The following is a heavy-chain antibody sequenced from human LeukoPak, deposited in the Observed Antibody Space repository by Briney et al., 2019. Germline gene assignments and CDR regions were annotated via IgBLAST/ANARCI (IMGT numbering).Heavy chain of an antibody. CDR3: AKDSSSGINLVDY. Sequence: RRSLSLSCAASGFTYDNYAMNWVRQAPGKGLEWVSGISWSSGSIGYADSVKGRFTISRDNAKNSLYLQMNSLRTEDTALYYCAKDSSSGINLVDYWGQGTLVTVSS. D-gene: IGHD6-25*01. V-gene: IGHV3-9*01. J-gene: IGHJ4*02. CDR1: GFTYDNYA. CDR2: ISWSSGSI.